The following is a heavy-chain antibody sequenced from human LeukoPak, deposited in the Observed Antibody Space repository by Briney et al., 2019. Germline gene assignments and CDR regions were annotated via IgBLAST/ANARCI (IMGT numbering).Heavy chain of an antibody. CDR2: ISSSSSYI. CDR1: GFTFSSYS. Sequence: PGGSLRLSCAASGFTFSSYSMNWVRQAPGKGLEWVSSISSSSSYIYYADSVKGRFTISRDNAKNSLYLQMNSLRAEDTAVYYCARVLKTYYYDSSGYYXNXXGQGXLVTV. J-gene: IGHJ4*02. V-gene: IGHV3-21*01. D-gene: IGHD3-22*01. CDR3: ARVLKTYYYDSSGYYXNX.